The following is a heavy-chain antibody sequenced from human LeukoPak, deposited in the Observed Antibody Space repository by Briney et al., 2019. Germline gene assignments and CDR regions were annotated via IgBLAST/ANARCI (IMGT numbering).Heavy chain of an antibody. CDR2: IYTSDCT. J-gene: IGHJ4*02. CDR1: GFTFGSSA. D-gene: IGHD4-17*01. Sequence: GGSLRLSCAASGFTFGSSAMSWVRQAPGKGLEWVSIIYTSDCTYYAASVKGRITISRDNSKNTLYLQMNSLRAEDTAVYYCATSSGGYGDSGLDYWGQGTLVTVPS. CDR3: ATSSGGYGDSGLDY. V-gene: IGHV3-23*05.